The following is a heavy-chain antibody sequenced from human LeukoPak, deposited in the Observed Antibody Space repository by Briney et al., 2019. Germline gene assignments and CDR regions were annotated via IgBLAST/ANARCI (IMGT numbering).Heavy chain of an antibody. J-gene: IGHJ4*02. CDR2: ISWNSGSI. CDR3: AGQYSYGLDTGYDY. Sequence: PGGSLRLSCAASGFTFDDYAMHWVRQAPGKGLEWVSGISWNSGSIGYADSVEGRFTISRDNAKNSLYLQMNSLRAEDTAVYYCAGQYSYGLDTGYDYWGQGTLVTVSS. CDR1: GFTFDDYA. D-gene: IGHD5-18*01. V-gene: IGHV3-9*01.